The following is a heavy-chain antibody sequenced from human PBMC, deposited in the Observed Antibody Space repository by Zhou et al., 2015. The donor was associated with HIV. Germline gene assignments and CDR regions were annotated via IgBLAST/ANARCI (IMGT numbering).Heavy chain of an antibody. CDR2: IGGGSGTST. D-gene: IGHD3-9*01. J-gene: IGHJ4*02. CDR1: GFSLSAYS. V-gene: IGHV3-48*04. Sequence: EVQVVESGGGLVQPGGSLRLSCAPSGFSLSAYSMNWVRQAAGKGLEWVSYIGGGSGTSTLYADSVKGRFTISRDNAKNSLYLQMNSLRAEDTAVYFCARGRRYTRLVPNEYWGQGTLVTVSS. CDR3: ARGRRYTRLVPNEY.